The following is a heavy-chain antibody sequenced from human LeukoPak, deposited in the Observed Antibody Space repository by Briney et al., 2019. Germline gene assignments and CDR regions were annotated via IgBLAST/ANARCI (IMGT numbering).Heavy chain of an antibody. CDR3: ARDGVYGDYVQSYYFDY. J-gene: IGHJ4*02. CDR2: IKQDGSEK. CDR1: GFTFSSYW. V-gene: IGHV3-7*01. Sequence: GGSLRLSCAASGFTFSSYWMSWVRQAPGKGLEWVANIKQDGSEKYYVDSVKGRFTISRDNAKNSLHLQMNSLRAEDTAVYYCARDGVYGDYVQSYYFDYWGQGTLVTVSS. D-gene: IGHD4-17*01.